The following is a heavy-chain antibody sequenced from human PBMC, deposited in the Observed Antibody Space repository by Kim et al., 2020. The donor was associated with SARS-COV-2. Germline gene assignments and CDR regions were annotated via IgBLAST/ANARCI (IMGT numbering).Heavy chain of an antibody. J-gene: IGHJ6*02. V-gene: IGHV3-11*06. CDR2: ISSSSSYT. D-gene: IGHD6-13*01. CDR1: GFTFSDYY. Sequence: GGSLRLSCAASGFTFSDYYMSWIRQAPGKGLEWVSYISSSSSYTNYADSVKGRFTISRDNAKNSLYLQMNSLRAEDTAVYYCARSSLPRIAAARLPHYGMDVWGQGTTVTVSS. CDR3: ARSSLPRIAAARLPHYGMDV.